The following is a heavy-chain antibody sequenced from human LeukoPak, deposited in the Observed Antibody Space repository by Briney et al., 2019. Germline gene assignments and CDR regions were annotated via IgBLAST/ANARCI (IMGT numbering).Heavy chain of an antibody. CDR2: VDNNGNAA. D-gene: IGHD2-15*01. V-gene: IGHV3-74*01. Sequence: GGSLRLSCVASGFTFNSHWMHWVRQAPGKGLVWVSPVDNNGNAATYADSVKGRFTISRDHAKNTLYLQMNRLRAEDTAIYYCAGDTPNSGLNVDFDSWGQGTLVAVSP. J-gene: IGHJ4*02. CDR3: AGDTPNSGLNVDFDS. CDR1: GFTFNSHW.